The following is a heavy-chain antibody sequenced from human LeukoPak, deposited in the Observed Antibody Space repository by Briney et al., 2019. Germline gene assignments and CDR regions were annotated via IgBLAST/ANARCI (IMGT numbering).Heavy chain of an antibody. Sequence: GGSLRLSCAASGITLSSFAMSWVRQAPGTGLEWVSCFSGSGGSIYYADSVKGRFTISRDNSKNTLYLQMNSLRAEDSAVSYCAKFSPTPLLNYYYYGMDVWGQGTTVTVSS. J-gene: IGHJ6*02. CDR1: GITLSSFA. CDR3: AKFSPTPLLNYYYYGMDV. V-gene: IGHV3-23*01. CDR2: FSGSGGSI.